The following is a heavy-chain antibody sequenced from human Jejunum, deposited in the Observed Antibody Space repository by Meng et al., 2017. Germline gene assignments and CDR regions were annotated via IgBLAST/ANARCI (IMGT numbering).Heavy chain of an antibody. D-gene: IGHD2-21*02. CDR3: VRGEYRDLDFDY. CDR1: GFTFFSHS. CDR2: VSSQSYYI. J-gene: IGHJ4*02. V-gene: IGHV3-21*01. Sequence: EVQLVESGGGLVEPGGSLRLSCAASGFTFFSHSMNWVRQAPGKGLEWVASVSSQSYYIYYGDSVKGRFTISRDNAKNSLYLQMTSLRVNDTAVYFCVRGEYRDLDFDYWGQGSLVTVSS.